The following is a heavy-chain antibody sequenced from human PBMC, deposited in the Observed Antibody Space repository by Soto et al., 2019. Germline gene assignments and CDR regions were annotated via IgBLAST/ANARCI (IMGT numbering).Heavy chain of an antibody. CDR1: GFTFSTYA. CDR3: ARDRHPYSTKYYFDY. Sequence: LRLSCAASGFTFSTYAMNWVRQPPGKGLEWVSSISGSGAYTYYADSVQGRFTISRDNSKNTLNLQMNSLRAEDTAVYYCARDRHPYSTKYYFDYWGQGTPVTVSS. D-gene: IGHD2-2*01. J-gene: IGHJ4*02. V-gene: IGHV3-23*01. CDR2: ISGSGAYT.